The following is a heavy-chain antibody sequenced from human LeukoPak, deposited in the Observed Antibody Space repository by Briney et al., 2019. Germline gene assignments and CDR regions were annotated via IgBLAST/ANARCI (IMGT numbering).Heavy chain of an antibody. CDR2: INSDGSST. J-gene: IGHJ6*02. D-gene: IGHD6-6*01. CDR3: ARDLVRTPRRNRNGMDV. CDR1: GFTFSSYW. V-gene: IGHV3-74*01. Sequence: PGGSLRLSCAASGFTFSSYWMHWVRQAPGKGLVWVSRINSDGSSTSYADSVKGRFTISRDNAKNTLYLQMNSLRAEDTAVYYCARDLVRTPRRNRNGMDVWGQGTTVTVSS.